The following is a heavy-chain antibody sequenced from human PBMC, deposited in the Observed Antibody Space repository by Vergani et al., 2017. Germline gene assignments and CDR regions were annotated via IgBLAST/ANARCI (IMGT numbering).Heavy chain of an antibody. J-gene: IGHJ6*02. V-gene: IGHV1-69*01. D-gene: IGHD2-2*01. CDR2: IIHIFGTA. Sequence: QVQLVQSGAEVKKPGSSVKVSCKASGGTFSRYAISWVRQAPGQGLEWMGGIIHIFGTANYAQKFQGRVTITADESTNTAYMKLSSLRSEETAVYYCARDRFVGVPAATDYYYGMDVWGQGTTVTVSS. CDR1: GGTFSRYA. CDR3: ARDRFVGVPAATDYYYGMDV.